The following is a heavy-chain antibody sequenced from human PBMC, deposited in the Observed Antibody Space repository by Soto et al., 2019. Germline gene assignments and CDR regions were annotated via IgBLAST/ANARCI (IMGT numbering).Heavy chain of an antibody. CDR2: VYTSGRT. J-gene: IGHJ4*02. CDR3: ARARFDRLYVDH. CDR1: GFTVTNSY. Sequence: EVQLVESVGDLIQPGGSLRLSCAASGFTVTNSYMAWVRQAPGKGLEWVSVVYTSGRTYHADSVKCRFTVSRDISTNMFFRQMHTLSAEDIATDYCARARFDRLYVDHRGRGAMVTVSS. D-gene: IGHD3-9*01. V-gene: IGHV3-53*01.